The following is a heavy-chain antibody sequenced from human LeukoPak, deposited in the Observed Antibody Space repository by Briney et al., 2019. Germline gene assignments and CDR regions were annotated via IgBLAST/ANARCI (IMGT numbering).Heavy chain of an antibody. V-gene: IGHV3-33*01. CDR1: GFIFSNYG. D-gene: IGHD3-10*01. CDR3: ARDRGARYFEY. Sequence: GGSLRLSCAASGFIFSNYGMHWVRQAPGKGLEWVAVIWYDGSKNYYADSVKGRFNVSRDNSKNTLYLQMNSLRAEDTAVYYCARDRGARYFEYWGQGTLVTVSS. J-gene: IGHJ4*02. CDR2: IWYDGSKN.